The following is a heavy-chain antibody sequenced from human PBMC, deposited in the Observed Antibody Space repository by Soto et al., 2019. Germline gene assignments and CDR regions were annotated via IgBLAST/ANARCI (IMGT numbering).Heavy chain of an antibody. D-gene: IGHD5-12*01. J-gene: IGHJ6*02. CDR3: ARDSGYDSIDESLYYYGMDV. CDR1: GGTFISYA. Sequence: XSVKVSCQASGGTFISYAIIWVRRATGQGLGWMGGIIPIFGTANYAQKFQGRVTITADESTSTAYMELSSLSSEDTAVYYCARDSGYDSIDESLYYYGMDVWGQGTTVTVSS. V-gene: IGHV1-69*01. CDR2: IIPIFGTA.